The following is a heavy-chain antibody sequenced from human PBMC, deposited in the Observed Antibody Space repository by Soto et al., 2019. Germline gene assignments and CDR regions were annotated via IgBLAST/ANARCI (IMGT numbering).Heavy chain of an antibody. D-gene: IGHD3-16*01. CDR1: GFTFSTYW. Sequence: EVQLVESGGGLVQPGGSLRLSCAASGFTFSTYWMTWVRRPPGKGLEWVANLDQDGSERYYVDSVRGRFTISRDNAKNSLYLQMNSLRAEDTAVYYCVCGGNFFVYWGQGTLVTVPP. CDR3: VCGGNFFVY. CDR2: LDQDGSER. J-gene: IGHJ4*02. V-gene: IGHV3-7*01.